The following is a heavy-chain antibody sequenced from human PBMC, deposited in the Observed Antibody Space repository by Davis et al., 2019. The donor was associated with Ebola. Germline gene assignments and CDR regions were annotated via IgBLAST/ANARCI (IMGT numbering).Heavy chain of an antibody. CDR3: ARSITMIVGTNWFDP. CDR2: ISAYNGNT. CDR1: GGTFSSYA. D-gene: IGHD3-22*01. Sequence: ASVKVSCKASGGTFSSYAISWVRQAPGQGLEWMGWISAYNGNTNYAQKLQGRVTMTTDTSTSTAYMELRSLRSDDTAVYYCARSITMIVGTNWFDPWGQGTLVTVSS. V-gene: IGHV1-18*01. J-gene: IGHJ5*02.